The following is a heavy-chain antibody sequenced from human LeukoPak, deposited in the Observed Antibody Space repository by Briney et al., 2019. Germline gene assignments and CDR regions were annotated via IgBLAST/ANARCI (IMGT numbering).Heavy chain of an antibody. V-gene: IGHV4-61*02. CDR1: GDSISSGSYY. CDR3: ARGGYSYGHYYYYMDV. CDR2: IYTSGST. D-gene: IGHD5-18*01. J-gene: IGHJ6*03. Sequence: SETLSLTCTVSGDSISSGSYYWSWIRQPAGKGLEWIGRIYTSGSTNYNPSLKSRVTISVDTSKNQFSLKLSSVTAADTAVYYCARGGYSYGHYYYYMDVWGKGTTVTISS.